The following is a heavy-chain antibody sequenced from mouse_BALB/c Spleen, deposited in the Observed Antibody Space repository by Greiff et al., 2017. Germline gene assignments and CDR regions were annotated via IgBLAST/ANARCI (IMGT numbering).Heavy chain of an antibody. J-gene: IGHJ4*01. CDR2: ISYSGST. CDR3: ARWGYDGGYDMDY. V-gene: IGHV3-2*02. Sequence: EVKLMESGPGLVKPSQSLSLTCSVTGYSITSDYAWNWIRQFPGNKLEWMGYISYSGSTSYNPSLKSRISITRDTSKNQFFLQLNSVTTEDTATYYCARWGYDGGYDMDYWGQGTSVTVSS. CDR1: GYSITSDYA. D-gene: IGHD2-14*01.